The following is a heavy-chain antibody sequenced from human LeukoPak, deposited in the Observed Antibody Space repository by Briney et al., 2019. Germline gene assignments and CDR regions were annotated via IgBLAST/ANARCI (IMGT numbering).Heavy chain of an antibody. J-gene: IGHJ6*03. CDR3: AKRGNPAVGHHYLDV. CDR1: GCTLSYYD. D-gene: IGHD2-2*01. CDR2: ITLSGGST. V-gene: IGHV3-23*01. Sequence: PGESLSLSCAASGCTLSYYDMSWIRQAPVKGLERVASITLSGGSTFYADSVKGRFTISRDNSKNTLYLQMNSPSAEDTAVYYCAKRGNPAVGHHYLDVCGKGTTV.